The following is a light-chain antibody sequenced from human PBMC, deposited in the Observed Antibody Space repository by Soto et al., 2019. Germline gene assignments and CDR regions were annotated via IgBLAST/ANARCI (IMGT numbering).Light chain of an antibody. CDR2: DIS. CDR1: QSIDTIY. J-gene: IGKJ1*01. V-gene: IGKV3-20*01. CDR3: QHSSA. Sequence: EIVLTQSPGTLSLSPGERATLSCRTSQSIDTIYLAWYQQKPGQAPRLLMYDISTRATGIPARFSGSGSGTDFTLTISRLEPEDFAVYYCQHSSAFGQGTKVEIK.